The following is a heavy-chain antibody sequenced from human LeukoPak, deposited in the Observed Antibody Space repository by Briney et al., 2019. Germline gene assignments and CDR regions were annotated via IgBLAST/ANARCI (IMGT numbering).Heavy chain of an antibody. D-gene: IGHD2-15*01. J-gene: IGHJ4*02. CDR1: GFIFSSYA. Sequence: GGSLRLSCAASGFIFSSYAMTWVRQAPGKGLEWVSAISGSGGSTYYADSVKGRFTISRDTSKSTLYLQMNSLRAEDTAVYYCAKRSGDSYYLDSWGQGTLVTVS. CDR3: AKRSGDSYYLDS. CDR2: ISGSGGST. V-gene: IGHV3-23*01.